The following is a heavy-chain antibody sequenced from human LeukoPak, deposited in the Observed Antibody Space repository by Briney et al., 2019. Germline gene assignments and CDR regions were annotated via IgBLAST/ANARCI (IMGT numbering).Heavy chain of an antibody. CDR2: INVNRGGT. Sequence: VASVKVSCKASGYTFTSYGISWVRQAPGQGLEWMGWINVNRGGTNYAQRFQGRVTMTRDTSITTAYMELSRLESDDTAVYYCARRYCSSTSCYYFDYWGQGTLVTVSS. V-gene: IGHV1-2*02. CDR1: GYTFTSYG. D-gene: IGHD2-2*01. J-gene: IGHJ4*02. CDR3: ARRYCSSTSCYYFDY.